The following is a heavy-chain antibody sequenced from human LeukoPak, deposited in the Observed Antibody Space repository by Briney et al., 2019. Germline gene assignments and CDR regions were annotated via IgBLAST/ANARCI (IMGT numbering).Heavy chain of an antibody. CDR1: GFTFSSYS. D-gene: IGHD2-15*01. CDR3: AKDIGYCSGGSCYGYFQH. CDR2: ISSSSYI. V-gene: IGHV3-21*04. J-gene: IGHJ1*01. Sequence: GGSLRLSCAASGFTFSSYSMNWVRQAPGKGLEWVSSISSSSYIYYADSVKGRFTISRDNAKNSLYLQMNSLRAEDTALYYCAKDIGYCSGGSCYGYFQHWGQGTLVTVSS.